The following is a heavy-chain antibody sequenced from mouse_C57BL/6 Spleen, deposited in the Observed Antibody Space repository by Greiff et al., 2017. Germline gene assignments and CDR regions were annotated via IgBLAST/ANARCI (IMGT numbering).Heavy chain of an antibody. Sequence: QVQLQQSGAELVRPGASVTLSCKASGYTFTDYEMHWVKQTPVHGLEWIGAIDPETGGTAYNQKFKGKAILTADKSSSTAYMELRSLTSEDSAVYYCTREDYGYGRGGYFDVWGTGTTVTVSS. CDR2: IDPETGGT. CDR3: TREDYGYGRGGYFDV. CDR1: GYTFTDYE. V-gene: IGHV1-15*01. J-gene: IGHJ1*03. D-gene: IGHD2-2*01.